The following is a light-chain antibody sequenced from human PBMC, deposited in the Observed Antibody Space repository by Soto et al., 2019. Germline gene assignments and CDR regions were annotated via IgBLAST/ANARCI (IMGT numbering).Light chain of an antibody. J-gene: IGLJ1*01. Sequence: QSALTQPPSVSGSPGQSVTISCTGTSNDVGGYNYVSWYQQHPGKAPRLMIYDVTKRPSGVPGRFSGSKSDNTASLTISGLQAEDEADYYCCSYAGGYIYVFGTGTKVTVL. CDR2: DVT. CDR1: SNDVGGYNY. CDR3: CSYAGGYIYV. V-gene: IGLV2-11*01.